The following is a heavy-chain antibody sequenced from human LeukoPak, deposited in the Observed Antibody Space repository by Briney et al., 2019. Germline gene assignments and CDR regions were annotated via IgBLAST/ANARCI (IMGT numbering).Heavy chain of an antibody. V-gene: IGHV4-59*01. CDR2: IYYSGST. CDR1: GGTISSYC. Sequence: NTSETLSLTCTASGGTISSYCWSWLRQPPGKGLEWVGYIYYSGSTNYNPSLKSRVTISVDTSKNQFSLKLSSVTAADTAVYYCARAPEMGDSSGWSGYYYYGIDVWGQGTRVSVSS. J-gene: IGHJ6*02. CDR3: ARAPEMGDSSGWSGYYYYGIDV. D-gene: IGHD6-19*01.